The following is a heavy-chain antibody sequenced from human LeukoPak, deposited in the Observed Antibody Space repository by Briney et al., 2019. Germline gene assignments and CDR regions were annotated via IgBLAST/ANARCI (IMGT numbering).Heavy chain of an antibody. J-gene: IGHJ4*02. D-gene: IGHD2-2*01. CDR3: ARSIVVVPAAITYFDY. Sequence: PSETLSLTCTVSGGSISSSSYYWGWIRQPPGKGLEWIGSIYYSGSTYYNPSLKSRVTISVDTSKNQFSLKLSSVTAADTAVYYCARSIVVVPAAITYFDYWGQGTLVTVSS. CDR1: GGSISSSSYY. V-gene: IGHV4-39*07. CDR2: IYYSGST.